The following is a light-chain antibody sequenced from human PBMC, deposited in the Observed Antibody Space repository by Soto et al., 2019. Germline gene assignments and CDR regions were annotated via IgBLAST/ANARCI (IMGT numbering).Light chain of an antibody. CDR2: DAS. J-gene: IGKJ1*01. Sequence: EIVMTQSPVTLSVSPGERATLSCRASQSVSGKLAWYQQKPGQAPRLLIYDASTRATGVPARFSGSGSGTEFTLTSSSLQAEDFAFYYCQQYSNWRTFGQGTNVEIK. CDR3: QQYSNWRT. V-gene: IGKV3-15*01. CDR1: QSVSGK.